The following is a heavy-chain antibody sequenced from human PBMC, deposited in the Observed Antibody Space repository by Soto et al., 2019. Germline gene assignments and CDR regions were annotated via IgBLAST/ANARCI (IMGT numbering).Heavy chain of an antibody. CDR2: IYPGDSDT. Sequence: PGESLKISCKGSGYRFTNYWIGWVRQMPGKGLEWMGIIYPGDSDTRNSPSFQGQVTISADKSISTAYLQWSSLKASDTAMYYCARQVYNYDILAPHAFDIWGQGTMVTVSS. CDR1: GYRFTNYW. D-gene: IGHD3-9*01. CDR3: ARQVYNYDILAPHAFDI. V-gene: IGHV5-51*01. J-gene: IGHJ3*02.